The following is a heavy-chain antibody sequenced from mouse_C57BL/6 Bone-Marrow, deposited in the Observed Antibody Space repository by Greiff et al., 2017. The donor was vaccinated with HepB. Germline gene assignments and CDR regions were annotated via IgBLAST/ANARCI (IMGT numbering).Heavy chain of an antibody. D-gene: IGHD1-1*01. CDR1: GFSLTSYG. CDR3: ATALYYGSSYRAMDY. V-gene: IGHV2-6*01. Sequence: QVQLQQSGPGLVAPSQSLSITCTVSGFSLTSYGVDWVRQSPGKGLEWLGVIWGVGSTNYNSALKSRLSISKDNSKSQVFLKMNSLQTDDTAMYYCATALYYGSSYRAMDYWGQGTSVTVSS. CDR2: IWGVGST. J-gene: IGHJ4*01.